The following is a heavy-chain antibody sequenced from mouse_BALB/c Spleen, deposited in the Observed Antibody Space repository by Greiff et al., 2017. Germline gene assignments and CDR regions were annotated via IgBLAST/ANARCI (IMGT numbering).Heavy chain of an antibody. V-gene: IGHV5-6-5*01. Sequence: VQLKESGGGLVKPGGSLKLSCAASGFTFSSYAMSWVRQTPEKRLEWVASISSGGSTYYPDSVKGRFTISRDNARNILYLQMSSLRSEDTAMYYCASPRYYGSSSDVWGAGTTVTVSS. CDR3: ASPRYYGSSSDV. CDR2: ISSGGST. J-gene: IGHJ1*01. D-gene: IGHD1-1*01. CDR1: GFTFSSYA.